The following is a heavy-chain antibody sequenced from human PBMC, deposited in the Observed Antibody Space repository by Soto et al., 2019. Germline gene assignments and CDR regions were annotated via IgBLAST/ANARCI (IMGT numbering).Heavy chain of an antibody. V-gene: IGHV1-18*04. J-gene: IGHJ4*02. CDR3: ARDPHNSGSYDY. CDR2: ISAYNGNT. CDR1: GYTFTSYG. D-gene: IGHD1-26*01. Sequence: ASVKVSFKASGYTFTSYGIGWVRQAPGQGLEWMGWISAYNGNTNYAQKLQGRVTMTTDTSTSTAYMELRSLRSDDTAVYYCARDPHNSGSYDYWGQGTLVTVSS.